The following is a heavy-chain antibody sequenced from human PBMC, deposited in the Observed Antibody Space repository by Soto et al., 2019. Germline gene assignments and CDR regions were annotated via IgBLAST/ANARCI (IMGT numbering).Heavy chain of an antibody. CDR2: ISSTSIYI. CDR1: GFTFSGYS. V-gene: IGHV3-21*01. J-gene: IGHJ4*02. CDR3: ARVSAGIYFEY. Sequence: EVQLAESGGGLVKPGGSLRLSCAASGFTFSGYSMNWVRQAPGKGLEWVSSISSTSIYIYYADSVKGRFTISRDNAKNSLYLQMNSLRAEDTAVYYCARVSAGIYFEYWGQGTLVTVSS. D-gene: IGHD3-10*01.